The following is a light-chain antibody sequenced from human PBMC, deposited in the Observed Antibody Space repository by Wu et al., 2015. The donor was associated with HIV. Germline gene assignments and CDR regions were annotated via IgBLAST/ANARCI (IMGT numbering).Light chain of an antibody. Sequence: EIVLTQSPATLSLFPGERATLSCRASQSVRNYLAWFQQKPGQAPRLLIYDASNRATGIPARFSGSGSGTEFTLTISSLQPDDFATYYCQHYDSYPYTFGQGTKLEI. CDR1: QSVRNY. CDR2: DAS. V-gene: IGKV3-11*01. CDR3: QHYDSYPYT. J-gene: IGKJ2*01.